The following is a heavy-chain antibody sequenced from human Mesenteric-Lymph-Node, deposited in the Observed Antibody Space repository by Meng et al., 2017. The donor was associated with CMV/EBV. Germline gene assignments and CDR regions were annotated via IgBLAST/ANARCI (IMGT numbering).Heavy chain of an antibody. CDR3: ARQNRTSSFDS. Sequence: GESLKISCQASGYSFNSYWIAWVRQMPGKGLEWVGIIYPGDSDGRYSPSFQGQVSISTDKSANTAYLQWSSLKASDTGVYYCARQNRTSSFDSWGQGTLVTVSS. CDR2: IYPGDSDG. J-gene: IGHJ4*02. CDR1: GYSFNSYW. V-gene: IGHV5-51*01.